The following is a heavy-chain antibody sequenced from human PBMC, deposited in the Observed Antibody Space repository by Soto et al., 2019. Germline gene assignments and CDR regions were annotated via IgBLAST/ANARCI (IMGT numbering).Heavy chain of an antibody. V-gene: IGHV4-59*01. CDR2: IYYSGST. Sequence: LSLTCTVSGGSITGYYWNWIRQPPGKGLEWIGYIYYSGSTNCNPSLKSRVTISVDTSKNQFSLNLSSVTAADTAVYYCARSGIGIIGTFDYWGQG. D-gene: IGHD6-13*01. CDR1: GGSITGYY. CDR3: ARSGIGIIGTFDY. J-gene: IGHJ4*02.